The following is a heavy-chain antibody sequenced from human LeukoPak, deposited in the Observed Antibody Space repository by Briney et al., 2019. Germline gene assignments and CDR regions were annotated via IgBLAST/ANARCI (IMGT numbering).Heavy chain of an antibody. V-gene: IGHV4-39*01. D-gene: IGHD5-18*01. J-gene: IGHJ4*02. Sequence: PSETLSLTGTVSGFTISSCSYYWGRTRQPPGKGLEWFVSIYNSWSTYYNPALNRRVTTSEDTSNHQFSLMLSSVTAADTAVYYCAKQEVSTWIRPGSADYWGQGPLVTVS. CDR1: GFTISSCSYY. CDR3: AKQEVSTWIRPGSADY. CDR2: IYNSWST.